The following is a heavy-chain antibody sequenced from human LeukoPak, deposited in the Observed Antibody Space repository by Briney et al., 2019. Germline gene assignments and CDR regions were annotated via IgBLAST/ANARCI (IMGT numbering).Heavy chain of an antibody. Sequence: SETLSLTCTGPGGSISSYYWSWIRQPPGKGLEWIGYIYYSGSTNYNPSLKSRVTISVDTSKNQFSLKLSSVTAADTAVYYCARGPDYYGSGNPLDYWGQGTLVTVSS. CDR1: GGSISSYY. D-gene: IGHD3-10*01. CDR3: ARGPDYYGSGNPLDY. CDR2: IYYSGST. J-gene: IGHJ4*02. V-gene: IGHV4-59*01.